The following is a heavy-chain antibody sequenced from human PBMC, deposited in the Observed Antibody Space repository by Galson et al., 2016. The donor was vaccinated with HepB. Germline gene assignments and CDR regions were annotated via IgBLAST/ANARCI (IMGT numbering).Heavy chain of an antibody. J-gene: IGHJ6*02. Sequence: SLRLSCAASGFSFTNYSMNWVRQAPGKGLEWVSSISSSSNLIYYSESMKGRLTVSRDNAKNSLYLQMKSLRAEDTAVYYCARENVITKVWGLIAAYGMDVWRQGTTVTVSS. CDR2: ISSSSNLI. V-gene: IGHV3-21*01. CDR3: ARENVITKVWGLIAAYGMDV. D-gene: IGHD3-10*01. CDR1: GFSFTNYS.